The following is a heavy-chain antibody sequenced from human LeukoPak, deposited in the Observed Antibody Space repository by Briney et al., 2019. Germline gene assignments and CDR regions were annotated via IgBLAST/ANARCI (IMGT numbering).Heavy chain of an antibody. CDR3: ARVPLIAAAGHFDY. D-gene: IGHD6-13*01. CDR2: IWFDGSNQ. Sequence: GRSLRLSCAASGFTFGYYGMHWVRQAPGKVLEWVAVIWFDGSNQYYADSVKGRFTISRDNSKNTLYLQTNSLRAEDTAVYYCARVPLIAAAGHFDYWGQGTLVTVSS. J-gene: IGHJ4*02. CDR1: GFTFGYYG. V-gene: IGHV3-33*01.